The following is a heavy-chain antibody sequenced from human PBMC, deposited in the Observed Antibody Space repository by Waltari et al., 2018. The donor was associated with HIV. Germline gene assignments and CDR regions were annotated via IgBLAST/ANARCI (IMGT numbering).Heavy chain of an antibody. J-gene: IGHJ4*02. D-gene: IGHD2-15*01. CDR2: IYWDDDT. CDR3: ARWWYCSGGRCHFDY. Sequence: QITMKESGPTLVKPTQTLTLTCTFSGFSLSTHGVGVGWLRQPPGKALECLALIYWDDDTRYSPSLKSRLTITKDTSKNQVVLTMTNMDPVDTATYSCARWWYCSGGRCHFDYWGQGTLVTVSS. V-gene: IGHV2-5*02. CDR1: GFSLSTHGVG.